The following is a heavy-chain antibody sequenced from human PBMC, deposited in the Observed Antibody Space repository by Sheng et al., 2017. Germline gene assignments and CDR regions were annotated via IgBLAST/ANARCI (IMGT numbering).Heavy chain of an antibody. CDR3: ARGSLLSGVYYMDV. CDR1: GGSISSYY. V-gene: IGHV4-59*12. CDR2: IYYSGST. Sequence: QVQLQESGPGLVKPSETLSLTCTVSGGSISSYYWSWIRQPPGKGLEWIGYIYYSGSTNYNPSLKSRVTISVDTSKNQFSLKLSSVTAADTAVYYCARGSLLSGVYYMDVWGQGDHGHRSP. J-gene: IGHJ6*03. D-gene: IGHD3-10*01.